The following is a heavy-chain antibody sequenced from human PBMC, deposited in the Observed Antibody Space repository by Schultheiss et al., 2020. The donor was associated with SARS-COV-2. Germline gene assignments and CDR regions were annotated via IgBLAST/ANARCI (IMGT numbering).Heavy chain of an antibody. V-gene: IGHV3-7*01. CDR1: GFTVSSNY. Sequence: GGSLRLSCAASGFTVSSNYMSWVRQAPGKGLEWVANIKQDGSEKYYVDSVKGRFTISRDNAKNSLYLQMNSLRAEDTAVYYCARDAVSYNWFDPWGQGTLVTVSS. CDR2: IKQDGSEK. CDR3: ARDAVSYNWFDP. J-gene: IGHJ5*02. D-gene: IGHD3-16*02.